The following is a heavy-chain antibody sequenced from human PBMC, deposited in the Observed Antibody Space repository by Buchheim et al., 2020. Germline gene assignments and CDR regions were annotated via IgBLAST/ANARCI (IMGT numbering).Heavy chain of an antibody. J-gene: IGHJ5*02. CDR3: AREQWLDNRWFDP. V-gene: IGHV1-2*02. D-gene: IGHD6-19*01. CDR2: INPNRGGT. CDR1: GYTFTGYY. Sequence: QVQLVQSGAEVRKPGASVKVSCKASGYTFTGYYMHWVRQAPGQGLEWMGWINPNRGGTNYAQKFQGRDTMTRDTPVSTAYMGLSRLRSDDTAMYYCAREQWLDNRWFDPWGQGTL.